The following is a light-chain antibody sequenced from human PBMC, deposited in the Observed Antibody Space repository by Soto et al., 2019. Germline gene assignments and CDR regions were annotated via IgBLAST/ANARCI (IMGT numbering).Light chain of an antibody. CDR1: TSNIGRNY. J-gene: IGLJ7*01. CDR2: RND. Sequence: QSVLTQPPTASGTPGQRVIISCSGSTSNIGRNYVYWYQQVPGMAPKLLIYRNDQRPSGVPDRFSGSKSGTSASLAISGLRSEDEADYYCVAWDDSLSGGVFGGGTQLTVL. V-gene: IGLV1-47*01. CDR3: VAWDDSLSGGV.